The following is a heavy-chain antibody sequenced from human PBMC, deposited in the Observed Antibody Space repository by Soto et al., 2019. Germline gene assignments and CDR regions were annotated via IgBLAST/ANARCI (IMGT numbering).Heavy chain of an antibody. CDR3: ASKAACGGDCYAFDS. CDR2: IIPLFGTA. CDR1: GGIFSSNT. J-gene: IGHJ4*02. V-gene: IGHV1-69*06. Sequence: QVYLVQSGAEGKKPGSSVKISCKASGGIFSSNTINWVRQAAGQGLEWMGGIIPLFGTANYAEKFQGRVTITADKSTKTEDMELTSLRSEDTAVYYCASKAACGGDCYAFDSWGQGTLVTVSS. D-gene: IGHD2-21*02.